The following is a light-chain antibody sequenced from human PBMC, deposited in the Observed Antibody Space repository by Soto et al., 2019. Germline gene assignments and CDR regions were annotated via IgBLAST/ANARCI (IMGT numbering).Light chain of an antibody. J-gene: IGLJ2*01. CDR1: SSDVGGYNY. CDR3: RSYTSSSTLVV. V-gene: IGLV2-14*01. Sequence: QSALTQPASVSGSPGQSITISCTGTSSDVGGYNYVSWYQQHPGKAPKLMFYEVSNRPSGVSNRFSGSKSGNTASLTISGLQAEDEADYYCRSYTSSSTLVVFGGGTKLTVL. CDR2: EVS.